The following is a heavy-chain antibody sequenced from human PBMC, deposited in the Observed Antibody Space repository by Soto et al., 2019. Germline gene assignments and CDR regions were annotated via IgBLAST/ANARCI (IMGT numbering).Heavy chain of an antibody. CDR1: GGSISSSSSY. CDR2: INQSGST. Sequence: SETLSLTCTVSGGSISSSSSYWGWIRQPPGKGLEWIGEINQSGSTRYNPSLTSRVTIAVDRSKNQFSLKLCSVTAADTAVYYCARGLRLRLRYLVYSYNFDSRGQETSVTASS. J-gene: IGHJ5*01. D-gene: IGHD3-9*01. V-gene: IGHV4-39*07. CDR3: ARGLRLRLRYLVYSYNFDS.